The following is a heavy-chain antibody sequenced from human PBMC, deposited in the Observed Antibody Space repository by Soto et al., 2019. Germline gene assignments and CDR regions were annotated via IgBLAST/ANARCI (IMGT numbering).Heavy chain of an antibody. J-gene: IGHJ5*02. CDR3: ARESAYPAAMVDWFDP. Sequence: QVQLVQCGAEVKKPGASVKVSCKASGYTFTSYDINWVRQATGQGLEWMGWMNPNSGNTGYAQKFQGRVTMTRNTSISTAYMELSSLRSEDTAVYYCARESAYPAAMVDWFDPWGQGTLVTVSS. CDR2: MNPNSGNT. V-gene: IGHV1-8*01. D-gene: IGHD2-2*01. CDR1: GYTFTSYD.